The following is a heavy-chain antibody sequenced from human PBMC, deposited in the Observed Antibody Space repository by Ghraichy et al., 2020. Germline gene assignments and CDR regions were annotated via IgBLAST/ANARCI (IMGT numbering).Heavy chain of an antibody. CDR3: VVASTSRGGMDV. CDR2: LKQDGSEK. V-gene: IGHV3-7*01. J-gene: IGHJ6*02. D-gene: IGHD2-15*01. Sequence: GGSLRLSCAASGFTFSSYWMSWVRQAPEKGLEWVANLKQDGSEKYYVDSVKGRFTISRDNAKNSVYLQMNSLRAEDAAVYYCVVASTSRGGMDVWGQGTTVTVSS. CDR1: GFTFSSYW.